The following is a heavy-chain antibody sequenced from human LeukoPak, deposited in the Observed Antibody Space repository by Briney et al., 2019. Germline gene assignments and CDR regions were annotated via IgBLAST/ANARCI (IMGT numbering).Heavy chain of an antibody. CDR2: INHSGST. D-gene: IGHD2-2*01. J-gene: IGHJ4*02. V-gene: IGHV4-34*01. CDR3: ARDRYCSSTSCPPTFDY. CDR1: GGSFSGYY. Sequence: PSETLSLTCAVYGGSFSGYYWSWIRQPPGKGLEWIGEINHSGSTNYNPSLKSRVTIPVDTSKNQFSLKLSSVTAADTAVYYCARDRYCSSTSCPPTFDYWGQGTLVTVSS.